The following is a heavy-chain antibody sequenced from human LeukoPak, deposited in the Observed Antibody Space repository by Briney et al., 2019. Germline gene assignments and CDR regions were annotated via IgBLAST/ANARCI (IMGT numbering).Heavy chain of an antibody. CDR3: ARAVGPYDY. Sequence: AGGSLRLSCAASGFIFSTYGMHWVCQAPGKGLEWVAVIWYDGSIKYYADSVKDRFTISRDNSKNTLYLQMNSMRAEDTGVYYCARAVGPYDYWGQGTLVTVSS. D-gene: IGHD3-10*01. J-gene: IGHJ4*02. CDR2: IWYDGSIK. V-gene: IGHV3-33*01. CDR1: GFIFSTYG.